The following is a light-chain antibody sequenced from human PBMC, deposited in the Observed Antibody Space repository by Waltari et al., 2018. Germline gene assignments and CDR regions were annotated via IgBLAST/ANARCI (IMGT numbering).Light chain of an antibody. Sequence: QAVLTPPSSLSASPGASASLTCTLRSGINVGTYRLYWYQQKQGSPPQYLLRSKSASDKQRGSGVPSRFSRSKECSANAGILLISGLQSEDEADYYCMIWHSSAVVFGGGTKLTVL. CDR1: SGINVGTYR. V-gene: IGLV5-45*03. CDR3: MIWHSSAVV. CDR2: SKSASDK. J-gene: IGLJ2*01.